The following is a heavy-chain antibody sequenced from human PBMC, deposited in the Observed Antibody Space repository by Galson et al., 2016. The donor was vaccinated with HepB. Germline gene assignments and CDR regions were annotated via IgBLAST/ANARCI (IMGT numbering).Heavy chain of an antibody. J-gene: IGHJ4*02. Sequence: SLRLSCAAPGFTFNSHAMHWIRQAPGKGLEWVAFMSDDGTIENYSDSVKGRFTISRDNSKNMLYLQMDSLRPDDTGVYYCARPVPYRSNWPAFDHWGQGTLVTVSS. CDR1: GFTFNSHA. CDR3: ARPVPYRSNWPAFDH. CDR2: MSDDGTIE. D-gene: IGHD6-13*01. V-gene: IGHV3-30*04.